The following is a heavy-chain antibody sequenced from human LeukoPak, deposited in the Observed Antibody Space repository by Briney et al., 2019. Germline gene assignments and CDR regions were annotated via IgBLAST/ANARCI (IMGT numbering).Heavy chain of an antibody. D-gene: IGHD3-9*01. J-gene: IGHJ5*02. Sequence: SETLSLTCAVYGGSFSGYYWSWLRQPPGKGLEWLGEINHSGSTNYNPSLKSRVTISVDTSKNQFSLKLNSVTAADTAVYYCARDYDVLTAYPPTQLFDPWGQGTLVTVSS. CDR1: GGSFSGYY. CDR3: ARDYDVLTAYPPTQLFDP. V-gene: IGHV4-34*01. CDR2: INHSGST.